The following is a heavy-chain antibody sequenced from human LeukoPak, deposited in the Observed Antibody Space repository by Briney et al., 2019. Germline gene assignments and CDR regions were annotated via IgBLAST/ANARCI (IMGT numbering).Heavy chain of an antibody. Sequence: GGSLRLSCAASGFSFSSSWMLWVRQTPGKGLVWLSRISPDGSSTSYADSAKGRFTVSRDIARNTLSLQMNSLTAEDSAVYYCARLQGITPQPMTEGFDIWGQGTMVTVSS. CDR3: ARLQGITPQPMTEGFDI. V-gene: IGHV3-74*01. CDR1: GFSFSSSW. D-gene: IGHD3-16*01. CDR2: ISPDGSST. J-gene: IGHJ3*02.